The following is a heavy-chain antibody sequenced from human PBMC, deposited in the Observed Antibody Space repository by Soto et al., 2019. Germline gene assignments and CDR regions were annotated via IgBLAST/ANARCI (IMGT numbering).Heavy chain of an antibody. CDR1: GFTFSSYG. J-gene: IGHJ6*02. V-gene: IGHV3-30*18. D-gene: IGHD5-12*01. CDR3: AKGKPTSYYGMDV. Sequence: QVQLVESGGGVVQPGRSLRLSCAASGFTFSSYGMHWVRQAPGKGLEWVAVISYDGSNKYYADSVKGRFTISRANSKNTLYLQMNSLRAEDTAVYYCAKGKPTSYYGMDVWGQGTTVTVSS. CDR2: ISYDGSNK.